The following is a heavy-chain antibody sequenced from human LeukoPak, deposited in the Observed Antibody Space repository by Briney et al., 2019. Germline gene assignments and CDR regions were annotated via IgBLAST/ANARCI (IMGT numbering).Heavy chain of an antibody. CDR1: GFTFTYSW. CDR2: IKPDGSQN. V-gene: IGHV3-7*05. D-gene: IGHD1-1*01. CDR3: AKIWGSGVHSLDS. Sequence: PGGSLRLSCTVSGFTFTYSWMSWVRQAPGKGPEWVANIKPDGSQNDYVDSVKGRFTISRDNAKNSLFLQMNSLTAEDTAVYYCAKIWGSGVHSLDSWGQGTLVTVSS. J-gene: IGHJ4*02.